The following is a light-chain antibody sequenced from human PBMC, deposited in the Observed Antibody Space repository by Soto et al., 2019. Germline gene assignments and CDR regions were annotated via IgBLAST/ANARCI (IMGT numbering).Light chain of an antibody. CDR2: GAS. Sequence: EMVLTQSPGTLSLSPGDRATFFCWASQSFSSSYLAWYQHKSGQAPRLLIYGASSRATGIPDRFRGSGSGTDFTITISRLEPEDFAVYYWQQYGRSLATFGGGAKMEIK. CDR3: QQYGRSLAT. J-gene: IGKJ4*01. V-gene: IGKV3-20*01. CDR1: QSFSSSY.